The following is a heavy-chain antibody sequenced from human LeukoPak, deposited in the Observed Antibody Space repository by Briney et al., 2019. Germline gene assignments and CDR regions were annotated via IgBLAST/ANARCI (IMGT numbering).Heavy chain of an antibody. CDR3: ARGHDILTGSHNWFDP. CDR1: GGSISSYY. Sequence: SETLSLTCRVSGGSISSYYWSWIRQPRGKGLEWIGYIYYSGSTNYNPSLKSRVTISVDTSKNQFSLKLSSVTAADTAVYYCARGHDILTGSHNWFDPWGQGTLVTVSS. D-gene: IGHD3-9*01. J-gene: IGHJ5*02. CDR2: IYYSGST. V-gene: IGHV4-59*01.